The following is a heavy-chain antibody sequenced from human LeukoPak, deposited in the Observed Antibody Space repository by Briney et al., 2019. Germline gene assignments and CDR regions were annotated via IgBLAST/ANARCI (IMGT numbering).Heavy chain of an antibody. CDR2: INHNGNVN. CDR1: GFTFSSYW. CDR3: IVFGDSNH. D-gene: IGHD4-17*01. J-gene: IGHJ5*02. V-gene: IGHV3-7*03. Sequence: GGSLRLSCAASGFTFSSYWMNWARQAPGKGLEWVASINHNGNVNYYVDSVKGRFTISRDNAKNSLYLQMSNLRVEDTAVYYCIVFGDSNHWGQGTLVTVSS.